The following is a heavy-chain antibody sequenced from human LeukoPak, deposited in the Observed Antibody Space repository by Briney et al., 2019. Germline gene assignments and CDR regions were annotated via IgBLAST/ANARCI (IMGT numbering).Heavy chain of an antibody. Sequence: SVKASCKTSGYSFSDYSIHWVRHAPGQGLEWMGIINPSGGSTSYAQKFQGRVTMTRDTSTSTVYMELSSLRSEDTAVYYCARGHTLLLWFGEPSPANFDYWGQGTLVTVSS. J-gene: IGHJ4*02. D-gene: IGHD3-10*01. V-gene: IGHV1-46*01. CDR2: INPSGGST. CDR1: GYSFSDYS. CDR3: ARGHTLLLWFGEPSPANFDY.